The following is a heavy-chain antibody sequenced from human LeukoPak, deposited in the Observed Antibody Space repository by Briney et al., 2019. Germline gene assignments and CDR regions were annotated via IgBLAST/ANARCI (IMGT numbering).Heavy chain of an antibody. V-gene: IGHV3-23*01. CDR1: GFSLNSFA. D-gene: IGHD2-15*01. CDR3: AKSWVVVNFDY. J-gene: IGHJ4*02. CDR2: ISASSGST. Sequence: GGSLRLSCAASGFSLNSFAMSWVRQAPGKGLEWVSGISASSGSTYYADSVKGRFTISRDNSKNTLYLQMNSLRVEDTAVYYCAKSWVVVNFDYWGQGTLVTVSS.